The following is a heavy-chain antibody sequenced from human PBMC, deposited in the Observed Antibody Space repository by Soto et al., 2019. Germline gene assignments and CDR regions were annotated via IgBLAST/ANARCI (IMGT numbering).Heavy chain of an antibody. CDR3: AKGGAYLLDP. V-gene: IGHV3-23*01. D-gene: IGHD2-21*01. CDR2: ISDSGGTT. Sequence: EVQSLESGGGLVQPGGSLRLSCAVSGFTFSNYAMSWVRQAPGKGLEWVSIISDSGGTTYYADYVKGRFTISRDNSRSILYLQVDSLRAEDTAVYYCAKGGAYLLDPWGQGILVTVSS. J-gene: IGHJ5*02. CDR1: GFTFSNYA.